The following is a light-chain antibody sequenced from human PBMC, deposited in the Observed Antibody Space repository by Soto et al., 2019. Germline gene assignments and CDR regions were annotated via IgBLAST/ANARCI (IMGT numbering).Light chain of an antibody. J-gene: IGKJ1*01. CDR2: CAS. Sequence: EIALTQSPGTLSLSPGERATLSCRASQSVSSSYLAWYQQKPGQAPRLLIYCASSRATGIPDRFSGSGSGTDFTLTISRLEPEDVAVYYCQQYGSSPWTFGQGTKVDIK. V-gene: IGKV3-20*01. CDR1: QSVSSSY. CDR3: QQYGSSPWT.